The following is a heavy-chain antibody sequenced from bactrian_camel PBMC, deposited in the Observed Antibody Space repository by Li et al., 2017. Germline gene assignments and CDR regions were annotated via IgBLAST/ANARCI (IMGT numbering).Heavy chain of an antibody. CDR2: IRNDGTP. Sequence: VQLVESGGGLVQPGGSLRLSCAADESDFSANLMSWVRQAPGKEVEWVSSIRNDGTPYVAASVKDRFTISRDNAKNTLYLQLNSLKTEDTGMYYCANSDHVPGAYWGQGTQVTVS. D-gene: IGHD2*01. CDR3: ANSDHVPGAY. V-gene: IGHV3S10*01. J-gene: IGHJ4*01. CDR1: ESDFSANL.